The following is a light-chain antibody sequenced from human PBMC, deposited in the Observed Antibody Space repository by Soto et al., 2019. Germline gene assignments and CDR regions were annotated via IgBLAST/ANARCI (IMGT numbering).Light chain of an antibody. Sequence: EIVLTQSPATLSLSPGERATLSCRASQSVSSDLAWYQQKPGQALRLLIYDASNRATGIPGRFSGSGSGTDFTLTISSLEPEDFADYYCQLRSNWPPYTFGQGTKLEIK. CDR2: DAS. CDR1: QSVSSD. V-gene: IGKV3-11*01. CDR3: QLRSNWPPYT. J-gene: IGKJ2*01.